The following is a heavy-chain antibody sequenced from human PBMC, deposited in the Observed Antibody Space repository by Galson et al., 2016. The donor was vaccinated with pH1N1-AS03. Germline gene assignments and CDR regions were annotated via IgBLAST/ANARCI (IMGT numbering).Heavy chain of an antibody. V-gene: IGHV3-23*01. J-gene: IGHJ4*02. CDR1: GFTFSSYA. D-gene: IGHD6-25*01. CDR3: AKSKDLAATAGDY. CDR2: ISGSGGST. Sequence: SLRLSCAASGFTFSSYAMSWVRQAPGKGLEWVSAISGSGGSTYYADSVKGRFTISRDNSKHTLHLQMNSLRTEDTAVYYCAKSKDLAATAGDYWGQGTLVTVSS.